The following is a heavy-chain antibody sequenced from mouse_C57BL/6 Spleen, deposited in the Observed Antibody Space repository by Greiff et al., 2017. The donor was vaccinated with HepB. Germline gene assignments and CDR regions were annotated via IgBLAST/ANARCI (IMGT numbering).Heavy chain of an antibody. V-gene: IGHV1-26*01. J-gene: IGHJ4*01. D-gene: IGHD1-1*01. CDR2: INPNNGGT. CDR3: ARTCYDYYAMDY. Sequence: EVQLQQSGPELVKPGASVKISCKASGYTFTDYYMNWVKQSHGKSLEWIGDINPNNGGTSYNQKFKGKATLTVDKSSSTAYMELRSLTSEDSAVYYCARTCYDYYAMDYWGQGTSVTVSS. CDR1: GYTFTDYY.